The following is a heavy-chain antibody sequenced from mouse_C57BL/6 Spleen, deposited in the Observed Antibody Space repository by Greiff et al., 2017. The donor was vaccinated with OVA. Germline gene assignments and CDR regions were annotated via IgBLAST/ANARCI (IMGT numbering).Heavy chain of an antibody. D-gene: IGHD1-1*02. CDR1: GFTFSDYY. V-gene: IGHV5-16*01. Sequence: DVQLQESEGGLVQPGSSMKLSCTASGFTFSDYYMAWVRQVPEKGLEWVANINYDGSSTYYLDSLKSRFIISRDNAKNILYLQMSSLKSEDTATYYCARDGGAYFDYWGQGTTLTVSS. CDR2: INYDGSST. J-gene: IGHJ2*01. CDR3: ARDGGAYFDY.